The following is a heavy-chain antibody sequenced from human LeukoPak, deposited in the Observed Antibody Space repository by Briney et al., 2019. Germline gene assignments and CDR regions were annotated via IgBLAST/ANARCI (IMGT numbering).Heavy chain of an antibody. V-gene: IGHV3-48*01. Sequence: PGGSLRLSCAASGFTFSSYSMKRVRQAPGKGLEWVSYISSSSSTIYYADSVKGRFTISRDNAKNSLYLQMNILRAEDTAVYYCAKDMAVYAIHGYWRQGTLVTLSS. D-gene: IGHD2-8*02. J-gene: IGHJ4*02. CDR2: ISSSSSTI. CDR1: GFTFSSYS. CDR3: AKDMAVYAIHGY.